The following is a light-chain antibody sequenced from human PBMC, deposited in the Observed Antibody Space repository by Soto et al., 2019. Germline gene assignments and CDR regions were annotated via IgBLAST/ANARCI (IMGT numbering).Light chain of an antibody. V-gene: IGKV3-15*01. CDR3: QQHNNWPYT. CDR1: QTVSSN. CDR2: GAF. J-gene: IGKJ2*01. Sequence: EVVMTQSPATLSVSPGESATISCRASQTVSSNVAWYQQRPGQAPRLLIDGAFTRATGVPARFSGSRSGTEFTLTISSPQSEDFALYYCQQHNNWPYTFGQGTKLEIK.